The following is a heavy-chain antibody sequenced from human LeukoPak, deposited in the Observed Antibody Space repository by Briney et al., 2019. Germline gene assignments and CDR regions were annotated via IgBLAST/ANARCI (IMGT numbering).Heavy chain of an antibody. J-gene: IGHJ4*02. D-gene: IGHD1-26*01. V-gene: IGHV4-39*01. CDR3: ARSGRGSRPSGFDY. CDR1: GGSISSSSYY. Sequence: SETLSLTCTVSGGSISSSSYYWGWIRQPPGKGLKWIGSIYYSGSTYYNPSLKSRVTISVDTSKNQFSLKLSSVTAADTAVHYCARSGRGSRPSGFDYWGQGTLVTVSS. CDR2: IYYSGST.